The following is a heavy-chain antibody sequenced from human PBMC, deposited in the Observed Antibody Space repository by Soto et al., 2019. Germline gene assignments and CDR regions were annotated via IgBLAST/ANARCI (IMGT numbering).Heavy chain of an antibody. D-gene: IGHD5-12*01. CDR2: IYWDDDK. J-gene: IGHJ4*02. CDR3: AHVYGGYDNFDY. CDR1: GFSLSTSGVG. Sequence: QITLKESGPTLVKPTQTLTLTCTFSGFSLSTSGVGVGWIRQPPGKALKWLALIYWDDDKRYSPSLKSRLTITKDTSKNQVVLTMTNMDPVDTATYYCAHVYGGYDNFDYWGQGTLVTVSS. V-gene: IGHV2-5*02.